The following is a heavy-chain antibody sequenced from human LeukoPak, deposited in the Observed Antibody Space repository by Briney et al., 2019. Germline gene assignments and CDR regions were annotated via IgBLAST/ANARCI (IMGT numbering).Heavy chain of an antibody. CDR2: ISYDGNIK. J-gene: IGHJ4*02. V-gene: IGHV3-30*18. CDR1: GFIFSDHW. Sequence: PGGSLRLSCAASGFIFSDHWMHWVRQAPGKGLEWVTIISYDGNIKFYADSVKGRFTISRDNSKNTLFLQMNSLRAEDTAVYYCAKDTPTYGGKGSIDYWGQGTLVTVSS. CDR3: AKDTPTYGGKGSIDY. D-gene: IGHD4-23*01.